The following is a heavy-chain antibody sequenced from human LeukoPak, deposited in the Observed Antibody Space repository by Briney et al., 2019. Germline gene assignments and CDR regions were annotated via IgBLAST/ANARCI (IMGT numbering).Heavy chain of an antibody. Sequence: PSETLSLTCAVYGGSFSGYYWSWIRQPPGKGLEWIGEINHSGSTNYNPSLKSRVTISVDTSKNQFSLKLSSVTAADTAVYYCARHRRDGYNEFDYWGQGTLVTVSS. CDR1: GGSFSGYY. J-gene: IGHJ4*02. D-gene: IGHD5-24*01. CDR2: INHSGST. V-gene: IGHV4-34*01. CDR3: ARHRRDGYNEFDY.